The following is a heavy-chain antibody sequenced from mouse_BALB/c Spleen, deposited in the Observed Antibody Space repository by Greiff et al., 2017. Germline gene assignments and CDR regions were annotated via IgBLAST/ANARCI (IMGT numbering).Heavy chain of an antibody. CDR3: ARFITTATAFDY. V-gene: IGHV5-6-5*01. D-gene: IGHD1-2*01. J-gene: IGHJ2*01. CDR1: GFTFSSYA. Sequence: EVKLMESGGGLVKPGGSLKLSCAASGFTFSSYAMSWVRQTPEKRLEWVASISSGGSTYYPDSVKGRFTISRDNARNILYLQMSSLRSEDTAMYYCARFITTATAFDYWGQGTTLTVSS. CDR2: ISSGGST.